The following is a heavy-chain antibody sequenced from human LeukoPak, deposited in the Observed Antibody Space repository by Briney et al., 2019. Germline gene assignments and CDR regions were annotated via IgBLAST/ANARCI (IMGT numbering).Heavy chain of an antibody. CDR2: ISAYNGNT. CDR3: ARDGRDFWSGYQYYFDY. D-gene: IGHD3-3*01. V-gene: IGHV1-18*01. Sequence: GASVKVSCKASGYTFTSYGISWVRQAPGQGLEWMGWISAYNGNTNYAQKLQGRVTMTTDTSTSTAYMELRSLRSDDTAVYCCARDGRDFWSGYQYYFDYWGQGTLVTVSS. J-gene: IGHJ4*02. CDR1: GYTFTSYG.